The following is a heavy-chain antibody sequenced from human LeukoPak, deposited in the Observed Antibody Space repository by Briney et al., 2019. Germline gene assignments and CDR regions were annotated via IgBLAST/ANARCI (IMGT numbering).Heavy chain of an antibody. CDR2: ISSTDAGT. D-gene: IGHD3-10*01. J-gene: IGHJ4*02. CDR1: GFSLSSYA. V-gene: IGHV3-23*01. CDR3: ARDQTQIWFGEGLWYFDY. Sequence: GGSLRLSCTASGFSLSSYAMSWVRQAPGKGLEWVSAISSTDAGTYHADSVRGRFTISRDSSKNTLYLQMNSLRPEDTAVYYCARDQTQIWFGEGLWYFDYWGQGTLVTVSS.